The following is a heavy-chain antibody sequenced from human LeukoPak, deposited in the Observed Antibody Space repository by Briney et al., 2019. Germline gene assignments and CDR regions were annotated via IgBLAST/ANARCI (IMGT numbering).Heavy chain of an antibody. CDR2: INWDGGST. J-gene: IGHJ4*01. CDR1: GFTFNDYT. CDR3: AKDLGKVIAAAGTSGFDS. V-gene: IGHV3-43*01. Sequence: GGSLRLSCAASGFTFNDYTMHWVRQIPGKSLEWVSLINWDGGSTFYADSVKGRFTISRDTMKKLLYLQMISLRTEDTALYYCAKDLGKVIAAAGTSGFDSWGRGTLVTVSS. D-gene: IGHD6-13*01.